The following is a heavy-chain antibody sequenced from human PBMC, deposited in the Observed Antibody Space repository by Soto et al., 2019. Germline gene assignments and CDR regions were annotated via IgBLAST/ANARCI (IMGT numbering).Heavy chain of an antibody. J-gene: IGHJ3*02. V-gene: IGHV3-30-3*01. Sequence: GGSLRLSCAASGFTFSSYAMHWVRQAPGKGLEWVAVISYDGSNKYYADSVKGRFTISRDNSKNTLYLQMNSLRAEDTAVYYCASIGEGGAFDIWGQGTMVTVSS. CDR3: ASIGEGGAFDI. D-gene: IGHD3-10*01. CDR2: ISYDGSNK. CDR1: GFTFSSYA.